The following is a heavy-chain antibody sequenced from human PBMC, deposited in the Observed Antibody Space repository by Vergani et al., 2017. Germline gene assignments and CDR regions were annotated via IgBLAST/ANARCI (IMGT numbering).Heavy chain of an antibody. V-gene: IGHV3-30*18. J-gene: IGHJ4*02. CDR2: ISYDGSNK. CDR3: AKFPGSSSSVDY. Sequence: QVQLVESGGGVVQPGRSLRLSCAASGFTFSSYGMHWVRQAPGKGLEWVAVISYDGSNKYYADSVKGRFTISRDNSKNMLYLQMNSLRAEDTAVYYCAKFPGSSSSVDYWGQGTLVTVSS. D-gene: IGHD6-6*01. CDR1: GFTFSSYG.